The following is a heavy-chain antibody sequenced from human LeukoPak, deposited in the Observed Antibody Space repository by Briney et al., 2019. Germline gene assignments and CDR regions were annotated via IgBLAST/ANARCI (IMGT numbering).Heavy chain of an antibody. D-gene: IGHD2-15*01. Sequence: ASVKVSCKASVYTFTSYGISLVRQAPGQGREWMGWISAYNVNTNYAQKLQGRVTMTTDTSTSTAYMELRSVRSDDTAVYYCARNQSAATLLDYWGQGTLVTVSS. CDR2: ISAYNVNT. CDR3: ARNQSAATLLDY. CDR1: VYTFTSYG. J-gene: IGHJ4*02. V-gene: IGHV1-18*01.